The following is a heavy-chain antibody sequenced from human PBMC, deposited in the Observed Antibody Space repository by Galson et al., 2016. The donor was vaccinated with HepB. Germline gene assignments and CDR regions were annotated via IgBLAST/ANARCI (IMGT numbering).Heavy chain of an antibody. CDR1: GFTFSDYY. D-gene: IGHD6-13*01. J-gene: IGHJ6*02. CDR2: ISSSNSYS. CDR3: ARDLIAAAGYYYYGMDV. Sequence: SLRLSCAASGFTFSDYYMSWIRQAPGKGLEWVSYISSSNSYSSYADSVRGRFTISRDNAKNSLYLQMNSLRAEDTGVYFCARDLIAAAGYYYYGMDVWGQGTTVTVSS. V-gene: IGHV3-11*06.